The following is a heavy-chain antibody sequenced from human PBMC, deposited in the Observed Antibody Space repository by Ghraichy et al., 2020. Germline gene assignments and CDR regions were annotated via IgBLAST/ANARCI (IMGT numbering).Heavy chain of an antibody. CDR2: INQDGSST. V-gene: IGHV3-7*01. CDR1: GFTSSTYW. D-gene: IGHD3-22*01. Sequence: GESLNISCAASGFTSSTYWMHWVRQATGKGLEWVANINQDGSSTYYVDSVKGRFTISRDNAKNSLFLQINSLRADDTALYYCARARTYYYDSSGFGRQFDYWGQGTLVTVSS. CDR3: ARARTYYYDSSGFGRQFDY. J-gene: IGHJ4*02.